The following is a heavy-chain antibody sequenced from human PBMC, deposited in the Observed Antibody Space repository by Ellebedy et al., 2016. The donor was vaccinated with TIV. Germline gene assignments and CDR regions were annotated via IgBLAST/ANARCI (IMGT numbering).Heavy chain of an antibody. D-gene: IGHD1-26*01. Sequence: SETLSLTCSVSGGSISSSNYYWGWIRQPPGKGLDWIGSVSYSGSTHSNPSLESRLTIFVDTANNQFSLKLSSVTAADTAVYYCARHTVGSYGSMTFDIWGQGTMVTVSS. CDR2: VSYSGST. CDR1: GGSISSSNYY. V-gene: IGHV4-39*01. CDR3: ARHTVGSYGSMTFDI. J-gene: IGHJ3*02.